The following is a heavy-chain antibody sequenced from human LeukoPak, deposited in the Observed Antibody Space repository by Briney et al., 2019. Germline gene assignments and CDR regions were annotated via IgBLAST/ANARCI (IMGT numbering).Heavy chain of an antibody. CDR2: ISGSGGST. CDR1: GFTFSSYW. D-gene: IGHD6-19*01. V-gene: IGHV3-23*01. Sequence: GGSLRLSCAASGFTFSSYWMSWVRQAPGKGREWVSAISGSGGSTYYADSVKGRFTISREDAKNSLYLQMNGLRAGGTAVYYCARQRETAVAGTGFDYWGQGTLVTVSS. CDR3: ARQRETAVAGTGFDY. J-gene: IGHJ4*02.